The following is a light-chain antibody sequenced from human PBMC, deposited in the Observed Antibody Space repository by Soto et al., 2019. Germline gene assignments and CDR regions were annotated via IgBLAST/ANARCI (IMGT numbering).Light chain of an antibody. CDR3: QQYSNWPPIT. CDR1: QSIGST. CDR2: DAS. Sequence: EIVMTQSPATLSVSPGERATLSCRASQSIGSTLAWYQQKPGQAPRLLIYDASTRATGIPARFSGSGSGTEFTLTISSLQSEDFAVYYCQQYSNWPPITFGQGTRLEIK. V-gene: IGKV3-15*01. J-gene: IGKJ5*01.